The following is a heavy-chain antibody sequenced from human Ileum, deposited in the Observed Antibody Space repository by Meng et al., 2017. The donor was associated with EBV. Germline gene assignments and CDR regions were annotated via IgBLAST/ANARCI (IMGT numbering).Heavy chain of an antibody. CDR3: ARDFGPHQLWY. CDR2: IYHSGST. CDR1: SGSITSGNW. Sequence: QVPLQESRPGLVKPSGPLSLTCAVSSGSITSGNWWSWVRQPPGKGLEWIGEIYHSGSTNYNPSLNSRVTISVDKSKNQFSLKLSSVTAADTAVYYCARDFGPHQLWYWGQGTLVTVSS. V-gene: IGHV4-4*02. D-gene: IGHD3-16*01. J-gene: IGHJ4*02.